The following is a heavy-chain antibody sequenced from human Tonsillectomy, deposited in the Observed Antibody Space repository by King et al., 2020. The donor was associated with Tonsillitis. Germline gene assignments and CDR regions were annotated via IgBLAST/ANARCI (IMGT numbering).Heavy chain of an antibody. J-gene: IGHJ4*02. D-gene: IGHD6-13*01. Sequence: VQLVESGGGLVQSGRSLRLSCTASGFTFADYTVSWVRQAPGKGLEGVCLIRSKAYRGTTDCAASVKGRFILSRDDSKSIAYLQMNSLKTEDTAVYYCTRSSLSSSWYSDYWGQGTLVTVSS. V-gene: IGHV3-49*04. CDR2: IRSKAYRGTT. CDR3: TRSSLSSSWYSDY. CDR1: GFTFADYT.